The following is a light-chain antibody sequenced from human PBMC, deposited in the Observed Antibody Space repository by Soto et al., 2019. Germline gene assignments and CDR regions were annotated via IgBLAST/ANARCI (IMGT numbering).Light chain of an antibody. J-gene: IGLJ7*01. CDR2: EVS. CDR1: SSDIGGYPY. Sequence: QSALTQPASVSGSPRQSITISCTGTSSDIGGYPYVSWYQQHPGKAPKLLIFEVSNRPSGVSDRFSGSKSGNTASLTISGRQAEDEADYYCSSYSSSNTVVFGGGTQLTVL. V-gene: IGLV2-14*01. CDR3: SSYSSSNTVV.